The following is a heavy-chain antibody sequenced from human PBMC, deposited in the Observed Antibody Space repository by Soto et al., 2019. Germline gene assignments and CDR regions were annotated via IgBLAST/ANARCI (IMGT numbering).Heavy chain of an antibody. CDR3: ARGYDILTGYQNPTEYFQH. Sequence: PGGSLRLSCAASGFTFSSYSMNWVRQAPGKGLEWVSSISSSSSYIYYADSVKGRFTISRDNAKNSLYLQMNSLRAEDTAVYYCARGYDILTGYQNPTEYFQHRAQRTLVTVSS. CDR2: ISSSSSYI. V-gene: IGHV3-21*01. CDR1: GFTFSSYS. D-gene: IGHD3-9*01. J-gene: IGHJ1*01.